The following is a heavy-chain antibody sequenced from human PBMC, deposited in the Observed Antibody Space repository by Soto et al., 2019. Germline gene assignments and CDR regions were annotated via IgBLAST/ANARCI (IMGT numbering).Heavy chain of an antibody. CDR2: IYPGDSDT. V-gene: IGHV5-51*01. J-gene: IGHJ6*02. D-gene: IGHD1-26*01. CDR1: VYSITSYW. Sequence: GESLKIFCKGSVYSITSYWIGWVGQMLDNGLEWMGIIYPGDSDTRYSPSFQGQVTISADKSISTAYLQWSSLKASDTAMYYCARYPIPWELPSYYGMDVWGQGTTVTVSS. CDR3: ARYPIPWELPSYYGMDV.